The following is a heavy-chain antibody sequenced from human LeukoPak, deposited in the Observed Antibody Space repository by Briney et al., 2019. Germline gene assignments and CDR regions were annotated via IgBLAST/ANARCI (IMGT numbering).Heavy chain of an antibody. CDR1: GYTFTSYG. Sequence: ASVTVSFKASGYTFTSYGISWVRQAPGQGLEWMGWISAYNGNTNYAQKLQGRVTMTTDTSTSTAYMELRSLRSDDTAVYYCARGGEMATIDYFDYWGQGTLVTVSS. J-gene: IGHJ4*02. D-gene: IGHD5-24*01. V-gene: IGHV1-18*01. CDR3: ARGGEMATIDYFDY. CDR2: ISAYNGNT.